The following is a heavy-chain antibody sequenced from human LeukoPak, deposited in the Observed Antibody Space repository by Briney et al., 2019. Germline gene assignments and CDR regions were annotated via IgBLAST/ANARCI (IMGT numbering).Heavy chain of an antibody. D-gene: IGHD4-11*01. CDR1: GFIFTDYY. Sequence: PGGSLRLSCAASGFIFTDYYMGWVRQAPGKGPEWVANIKQDGSEKFYVDSVKGRFTISRDNAKKSLYLQMNSLRAEDTAVYYCSRAGNDYNNYEYPLWGQGTLVTVAS. V-gene: IGHV3-7*01. J-gene: IGHJ4*02. CDR3: SRAGNDYNNYEYPL. CDR2: IKQDGSEK.